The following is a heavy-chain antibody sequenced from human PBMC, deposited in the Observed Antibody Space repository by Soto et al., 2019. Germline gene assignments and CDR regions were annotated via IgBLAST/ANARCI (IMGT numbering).Heavy chain of an antibody. CDR2: IYYSGNT. J-gene: IGHJ4*02. CDR1: GGSTSSDNY. V-gene: IGHV4-30-4*01. Sequence: SETLSLTCTISGGSTSSDNYWSWIRQPPGKGLEWIGHIYYSGNTDYNPSLKSRLAISIDTSKNQFSLKLSSVTAADTAVYFCAREGGESSDGLYYLDSWGQGSLVTVSS. CDR3: AREGGESSDGLYYLDS. D-gene: IGHD3-16*01.